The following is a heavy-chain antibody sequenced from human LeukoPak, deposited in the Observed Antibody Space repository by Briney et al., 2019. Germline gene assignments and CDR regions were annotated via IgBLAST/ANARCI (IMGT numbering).Heavy chain of an antibody. CDR3: ARDHDSSGYYRYYFDY. CDR1: GFTFSRYA. CDR2: ISYDGGNK. J-gene: IGHJ4*02. D-gene: IGHD3-22*01. V-gene: IGHV3-30-3*01. Sequence: PGRSLRLSCAASGFTFSRYALHWVRQAPGKGLECAAVISYDGGNKYYADSVRGRFTISRDNSKNTLYLQMNSLRAEDTAVYYCARDHDSSGYYRYYFDYWGQGTLVTVSS.